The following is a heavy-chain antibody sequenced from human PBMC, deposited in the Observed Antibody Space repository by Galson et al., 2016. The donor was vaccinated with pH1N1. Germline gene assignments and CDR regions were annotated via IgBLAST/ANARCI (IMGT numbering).Heavy chain of an antibody. CDR1: GDSIRGYY. CDR2: IYDSGFIFAIGST. Sequence: TLSLTCTVSGDSIRGYYWSWIRQPPGKGLEWVGYIYDSGFIFAIGSTYYNPSLKSRVTISVDTSKSQFSLKLTSLTAADTGVYYCASGVIVGASEKRFDPWGQGTLVTVSS. J-gene: IGHJ5*02. CDR3: ASGVIVGASEKRFDP. D-gene: IGHD2-21*01. V-gene: IGHV4-4*09.